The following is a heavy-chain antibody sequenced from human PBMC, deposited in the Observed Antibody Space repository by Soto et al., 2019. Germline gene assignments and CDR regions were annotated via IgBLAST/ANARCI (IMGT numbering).Heavy chain of an antibody. CDR2: IYSGGST. J-gene: IGHJ6*03. Sequence: GGSLRLSCAASGFTVSSNYMSWVRQAPGKGLEWVSVIYSGGSTYYADSVKGRFTISRDNSKNTLYLQMNSLRAEDTAVYYCARDYRDGGPPGFGSSSSRPYYYYMDVWGKGTTVTVSS. D-gene: IGHD6-6*01. CDR3: ARDYRDGGPPGFGSSSSRPYYYYMDV. V-gene: IGHV3-66*01. CDR1: GFTVSSNY.